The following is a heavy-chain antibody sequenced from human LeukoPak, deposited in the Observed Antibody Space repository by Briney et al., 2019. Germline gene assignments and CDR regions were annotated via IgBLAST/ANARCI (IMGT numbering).Heavy chain of an antibody. V-gene: IGHV1-18*01. CDR3: ARDPSNTSGWYIYFDY. J-gene: IGHJ4*02. CDR2: ISTYNGDT. D-gene: IGHD6-19*01. CDR1: GYTFKSYA. Sequence: GASVKFSCKASGYTFKSYAISWVRQAPGQGLELMGWISTYNGDTNYAQKFQGRVTMTTDTSTSTAYMELRSLRSDDTAVYYCARDPSNTSGWYIYFDYWGQGALVTVSS.